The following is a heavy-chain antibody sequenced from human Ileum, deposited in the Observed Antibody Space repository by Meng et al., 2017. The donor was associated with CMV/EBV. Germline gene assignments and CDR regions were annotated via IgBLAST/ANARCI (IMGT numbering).Heavy chain of an antibody. CDR2: IYYSGST. D-gene: IGHD1-7*01. CDR1: GGSISSGDYY. CDR3: ARQEELWGYFDY. J-gene: IGHJ4*02. V-gene: IGHV4-30-4*08. Sequence: VQLQESVPGLVKPSQTLSLTCTVSGGSISSGDYYWNWIRQPPGKGLEWIGYIYYSGSTYFNPSLKSRVTISVDTSKNQFSLKLNSVTAADTAVYYCARQEELWGYFDYWGQGTLVTVSS.